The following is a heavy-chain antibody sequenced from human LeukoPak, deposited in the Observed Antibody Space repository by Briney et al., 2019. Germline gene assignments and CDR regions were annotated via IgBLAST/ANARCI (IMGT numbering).Heavy chain of an antibody. J-gene: IGHJ4*02. CDR1: GGSISSGSYY. D-gene: IGHD6-19*01. V-gene: IGHV4-61*01. CDR2: MYNRGST. CDR3: ARAEKAVTGTLDS. Sequence: PSETLSLTCTVSGGSISSGSYYWSWIRQSPGKELEWIGYMYNRGSTIYNPSLKSRVTISTDTSKNQFSLRLTSVTAADTAVYYCARAEKAVTGTLDSWGQGTLITVSS.